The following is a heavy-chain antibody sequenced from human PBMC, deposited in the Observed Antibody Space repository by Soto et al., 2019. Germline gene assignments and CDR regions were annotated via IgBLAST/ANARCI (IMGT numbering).Heavy chain of an antibody. J-gene: IGHJ2*01. V-gene: IGHV2-5*02. CDR3: AHRQVAGGYWYFDL. Sequence: QITLKESGPTLVKPTQTLTLTCTFSVFSLSTSGVGVGWIRQPPGKALEWLALIYWDDDKRYSPSLKSRLTITKDTSKNQVVLTMTNMDPVDTATYYCAHRQVAGGYWYFDLWGRGTLVTVSS. CDR2: IYWDDDK. D-gene: IGHD6-19*01. CDR1: VFSLSTSGVG.